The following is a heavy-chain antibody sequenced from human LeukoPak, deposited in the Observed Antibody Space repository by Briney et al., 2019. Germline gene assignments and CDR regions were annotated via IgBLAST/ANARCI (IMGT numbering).Heavy chain of an antibody. J-gene: IGHJ4*02. D-gene: IGHD3-3*01. CDR1: GYTFTSYG. CDR2: ISAYNGNT. V-gene: IGHV1-18*01. CDR3: ARVPDYDFWSGYYFPFDY. Sequence: GASVKVSCKASGYTFTSYGISWVRQAPGQGLEWMGWISAYNGNTNYAQKLQGRVTMTTDTSTSTAYMELRSLRSDDTAVYYCARVPDYDFWSGYYFPFDYWGQGTLVTVSS.